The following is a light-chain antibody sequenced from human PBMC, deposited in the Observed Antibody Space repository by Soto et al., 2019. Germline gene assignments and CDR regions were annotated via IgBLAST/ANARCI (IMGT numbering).Light chain of an antibody. V-gene: IGKV1-39*01. CDR3: QQTYSIPRVT. CDR2: AAS. J-gene: IGKJ5*01. CDR1: QSITSF. Sequence: DIQMTQSPSSLSVSVGDRVTITCRASQSITSFLNWYQQKPGRAPKLLIYAASTLHSGVPSRFSGSGSGTDFTLTSSGLQPDDFATYYCQQTYSIPRVTFGQGTRLEIK.